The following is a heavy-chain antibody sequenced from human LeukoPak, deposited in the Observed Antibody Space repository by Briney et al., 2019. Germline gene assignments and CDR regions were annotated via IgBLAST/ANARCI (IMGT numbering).Heavy chain of an antibody. Sequence: GGSLRLSCAASGFTFGAYSMNWVRQAPGKGLEWVSFISTTSDFIYYVDSVKGRFTISRDNAKSSLYLQMNSLRVEDTAVYYCARGRYSSSWAYFDSWGQGNLVTVSS. V-gene: IGHV3-21*01. CDR1: GFTFGAYS. J-gene: IGHJ4*02. CDR3: ARGRYSSSWAYFDS. D-gene: IGHD6-13*01. CDR2: ISTTSDFI.